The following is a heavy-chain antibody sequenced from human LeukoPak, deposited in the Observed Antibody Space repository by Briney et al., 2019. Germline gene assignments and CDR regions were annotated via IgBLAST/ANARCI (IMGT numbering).Heavy chain of an antibody. CDR2: INPNSGGT. J-gene: IGHJ5*02. D-gene: IGHD3-10*01. V-gene: IGHV1-2*02. CDR1: GYTFTGYY. CDR3: ARVVGGSGSYYIGWFDP. Sequence: EASVKVSCKASGYTFTGYYMHWVRQAPGQGLEWMGWINPNSGGTNYAQKFQGRVTMTRDTSISTAYMELSRLRSDDTAVYYCARVVGGSGSYYIGWFDPWGQGTLVTVSS.